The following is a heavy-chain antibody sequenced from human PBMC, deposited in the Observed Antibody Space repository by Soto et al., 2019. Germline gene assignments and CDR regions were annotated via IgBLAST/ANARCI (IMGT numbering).Heavy chain of an antibody. CDR3: ARDGELVTSNRPRGPFDI. J-gene: IGHJ3*02. V-gene: IGHV1-69*01. CDR1: GGTFRSYT. D-gene: IGHD4-17*01. CDR2: IVPLFGST. Sequence: QVQLVQSGAEVKKPGSSVKVSCKASGGTFRSYTFSWVRQAPGQGLAWMGGIVPLFGSTNNAEVFPGRLTITADESTTTVYMEPTSLTSDDTAVYFCARDGELVTSNRPRGPFDIWCQGTLVTVSS.